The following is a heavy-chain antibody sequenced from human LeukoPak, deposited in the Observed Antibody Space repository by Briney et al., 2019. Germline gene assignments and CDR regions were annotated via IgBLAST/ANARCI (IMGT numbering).Heavy chain of an antibody. Sequence: GGSLRLSCAASGFTFSSYGMHWVRQAPGKGLEWVAVRSYDGSNKYYADSVKGRFTISRDNSKNTLYLQMNSLRAEDTAVYYCAKGYCSGGSCYWKVLGLDYWGQGTLVTVSS. J-gene: IGHJ4*02. D-gene: IGHD2-15*01. CDR3: AKGYCSGGSCYWKVLGLDY. V-gene: IGHV3-30*18. CDR1: GFTFSSYG. CDR2: RSYDGSNK.